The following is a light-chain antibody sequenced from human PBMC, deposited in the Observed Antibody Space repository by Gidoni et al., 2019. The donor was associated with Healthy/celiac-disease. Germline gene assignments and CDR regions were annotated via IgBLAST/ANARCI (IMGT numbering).Light chain of an antibody. CDR1: SSDVGGYNY. Sequence: QSALTQPASVSGSPGQSIPISCTGTSSDVGGYNYVSWYQQHPGKAPKLMIYDVSNRPSGVSNRFSGSKSGNTASLTISGLQAEDEADYYCSSYTSSSTYAFGTGTKVTVL. CDR3: SSYTSSSTYA. J-gene: IGLJ1*01. V-gene: IGLV2-14*01. CDR2: DVS.